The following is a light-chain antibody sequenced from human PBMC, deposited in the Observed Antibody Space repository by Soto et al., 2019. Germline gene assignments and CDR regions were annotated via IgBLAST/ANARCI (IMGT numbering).Light chain of an antibody. Sequence: DIQMTQSPSSLSASVGDRVTITCQASQDISNYLNWYQQKPGKAPKLLIYDASNLETGIPSRFSGSRSGTDFTLTISNLQPEDIATYYCQQYDNLPSFTFGQGTRLEIK. CDR2: DAS. CDR3: QQYDNLPSFT. J-gene: IGKJ5*01. CDR1: QDISNY. V-gene: IGKV1-33*01.